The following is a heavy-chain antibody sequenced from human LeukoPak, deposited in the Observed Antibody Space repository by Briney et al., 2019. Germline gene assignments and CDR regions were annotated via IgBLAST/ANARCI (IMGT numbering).Heavy chain of an antibody. Sequence: PGGSLRLSCAASGFTFSSYEMNWVRQAPGKGLEWVSYISSSGSTIYYADSVKGRFTISRDNAKNSLYLQMNNLRAEETAVYYCARAGPSSSWHQFDYWGQGTLVTVSS. D-gene: IGHD6-13*01. CDR2: ISSSGSTI. V-gene: IGHV3-48*03. CDR1: GFTFSSYE. CDR3: ARAGPSSSWHQFDY. J-gene: IGHJ4*02.